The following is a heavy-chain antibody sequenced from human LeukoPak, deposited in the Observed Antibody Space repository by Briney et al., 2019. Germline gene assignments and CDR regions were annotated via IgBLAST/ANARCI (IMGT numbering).Heavy chain of an antibody. J-gene: IGHJ4*02. CDR2: IFYSGST. CDR3: ARRYNNNIDY. V-gene: IGHV4-39*07. D-gene: IGHD5-18*01. Sequence: SETLSLTCTVSSGSISTSNYYWGWVRQPPGKALEWIGNIFYSGSTYYSPSLKSRVTISLDTSKNQFSLKLTSVTAADTAVYYCARRYNNNIDYWGQGTLATVSS. CDR1: SGSISTSNYY.